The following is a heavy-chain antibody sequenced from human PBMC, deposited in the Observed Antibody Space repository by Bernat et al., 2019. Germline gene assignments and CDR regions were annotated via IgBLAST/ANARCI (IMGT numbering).Heavy chain of an antibody. CDR1: GGSISSYY. Sequence: QVQLQESGPGLVKPSETLSLTCTVSGGSISSYYWSWIRQPPGKGLEWIGYIYYSGSTNYNPSLKSRVTISVDTSKNQFSLKLSSVTAADTAVYYCVRGTGTPRGGAFDIWGQGTMVTVSS. V-gene: IGHV4-59*01. D-gene: IGHD1-7*01. CDR2: IYYSGST. J-gene: IGHJ3*02. CDR3: VRGTGTPRGGAFDI.